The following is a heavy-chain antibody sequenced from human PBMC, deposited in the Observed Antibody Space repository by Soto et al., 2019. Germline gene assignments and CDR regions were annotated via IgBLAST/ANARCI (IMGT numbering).Heavy chain of an antibody. CDR1: GFSLSTSGMC. D-gene: IGHD2-15*01. CDR3: ARIPLLRRLSTQNFYYCMDV. Sequence: GSGPTLVNPTQTLTLTCTFSGFSLSTSGMCVSWIRQPPGKALEWLALIDWDDDKYFSTSLKTRLTISKDTSKNQVVLTMTSMDPVDTATYYCARIPLLRRLSTQNFYYCMDVWVQGTTFPVSS. V-gene: IGHV2-70*01. CDR2: IDWDDDK. J-gene: IGHJ6*02.